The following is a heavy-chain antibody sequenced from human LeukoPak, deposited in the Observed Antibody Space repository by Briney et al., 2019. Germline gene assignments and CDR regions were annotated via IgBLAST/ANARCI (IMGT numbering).Heavy chain of an antibody. Sequence: PGGSLRLSCAASRFTFSSYAMSWVRQAPGKGLEWVSYISSSSSYTNYADSVKGRFTISRDNAKNSLYLQMNSLRAEDTAVYYCARAQAVAVTNYYGMDVWGKGTTVTVSS. V-gene: IGHV3-21*05. CDR3: ARAQAVAVTNYYGMDV. CDR2: ISSSSSYT. CDR1: RFTFSSYA. J-gene: IGHJ6*04. D-gene: IGHD6-19*01.